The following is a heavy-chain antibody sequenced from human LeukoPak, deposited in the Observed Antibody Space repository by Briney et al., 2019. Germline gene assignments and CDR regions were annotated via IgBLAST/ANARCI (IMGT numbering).Heavy chain of an antibody. J-gene: IGHJ5*02. CDR2: ISAYNGNT. D-gene: IGHD4-17*01. CDR1: GYTFTSYY. CDR3: ARGDDYGDYEERNWFDP. V-gene: IGHV1-18*04. Sequence: ASVKVSCKASGYTFTSYYMHWVRQAPGQGLEWMGWISAYNGNTNYAQKLQGRVTMTTDTSTSTAYMELSSLRSEDTAVYYCARGDDYGDYEERNWFDPWGQGTLVTVSS.